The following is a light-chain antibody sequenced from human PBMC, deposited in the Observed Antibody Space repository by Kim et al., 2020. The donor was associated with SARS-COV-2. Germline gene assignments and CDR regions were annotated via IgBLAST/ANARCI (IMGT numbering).Light chain of an antibody. Sequence: SYELTQPLSVSVSPGQTASITCSGDKLGDKYACWYQQKPGQSPVLVIYQDSKRPSGIPERFSGSNSGNTATLTISGTQAMDEADYYCQAWDSSTHVVFGGGTKLTVL. CDR2: QDS. CDR3: QAWDSSTHVV. J-gene: IGLJ2*01. V-gene: IGLV3-1*01. CDR1: KLGDKY.